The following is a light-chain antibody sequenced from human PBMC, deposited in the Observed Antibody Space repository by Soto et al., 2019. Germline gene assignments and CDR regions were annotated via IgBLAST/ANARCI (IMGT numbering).Light chain of an antibody. CDR1: QSVLYSSNNKNY. CDR3: QQYYSTPLT. CDR2: WAS. Sequence: DIVMTQPPDSLAVSLGERATINCKSGQSVLYSSNNKNYLAWYQQKPGQPPKLLIYWASTRESGVPDRFSGSGSGTDFSLTITNLQAEDVAVYYCQQYYSTPLTFGGGTKVEI. J-gene: IGKJ4*01. V-gene: IGKV4-1*01.